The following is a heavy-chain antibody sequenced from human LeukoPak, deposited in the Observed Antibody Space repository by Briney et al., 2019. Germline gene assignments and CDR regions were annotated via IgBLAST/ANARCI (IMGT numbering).Heavy chain of an antibody. V-gene: IGHV2-70*11. CDR3: APSRRPDGFIAS. CDR2: LDWDDDK. Sequence: STPALVKPTQTRTLTWTSSVFSLLTTGMCVSWIRQPPGKALEWLARLDWDDDKYYNTSLRTGLTISKDTAKNQVGYKSSNMDPLDRATYQCAPSRRPDGFIASRGQGNLVTASS. J-gene: IGHJ4*02. D-gene: IGHD5-24*01. CDR1: VFSLLTTGMC.